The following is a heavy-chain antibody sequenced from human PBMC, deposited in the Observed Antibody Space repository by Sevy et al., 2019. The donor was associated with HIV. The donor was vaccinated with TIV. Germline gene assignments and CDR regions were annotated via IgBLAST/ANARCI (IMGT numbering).Heavy chain of an antibody. V-gene: IGHV3-21*01. D-gene: IGHD2-2*02. J-gene: IGHJ4*02. CDR2: ISSSSSYI. Sequence: GGSLRLSCAASGFTFSSYSMNWVRQAPGKGLEWVSSISSSSSYIYYADSVKGRFTISRDNAKNSLYLQMNSLRAEDTAVYYCARGEIVVSAAKPIFRGQGTLVTVSS. CDR3: ARGEIVVSAAKPIF. CDR1: GFTFSSYS.